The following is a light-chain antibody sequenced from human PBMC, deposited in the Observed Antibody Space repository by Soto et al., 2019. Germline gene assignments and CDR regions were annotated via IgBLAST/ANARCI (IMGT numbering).Light chain of an antibody. J-gene: IGKJ1*01. Sequence: AIQMTQSPASLSAFVGDRVTITCRANQGIRNDLDWYQQKPGRAPKLLIYAASYLQSGVPSRFSGSGSGTDLLLPFSSLQPEDFAPYYCMQDYNYPRSFGQGHKGE. CDR2: AAS. CDR1: QGIRND. V-gene: IGKV1-6*01. CDR3: MQDYNYPRS.